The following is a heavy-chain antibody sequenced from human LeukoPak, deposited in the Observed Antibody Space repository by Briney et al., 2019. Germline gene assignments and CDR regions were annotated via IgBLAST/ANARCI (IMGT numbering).Heavy chain of an antibody. Sequence: NPSETLSLTCTVSGVSISSSSYYWGWLRQPPGKGLEWIGSIYYSGSTYYNPSLKSRVTISVDTSKNQFSLKLSSVTAADTAVYYCARPAYYDFWSGYSYDAFDIWGQGTMVTVSS. CDR3: ARPAYYDFWSGYSYDAFDI. J-gene: IGHJ3*02. CDR1: GVSISSSSYY. CDR2: IYYSGST. V-gene: IGHV4-39*01. D-gene: IGHD3-3*01.